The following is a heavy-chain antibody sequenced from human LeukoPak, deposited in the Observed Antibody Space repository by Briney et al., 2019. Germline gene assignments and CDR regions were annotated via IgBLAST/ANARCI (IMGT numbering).Heavy chain of an antibody. D-gene: IGHD6-25*01. V-gene: IGHV4-4*02. J-gene: IGHJ4*02. CDR3: ASSDYYRLDH. CDR1: GGSISSSHW. Sequence: SGTLSLTCAVSGGSISSSHWWSWVPQPPGKWLEWIGEFHQTGSTNYNPSLRSRGSISLDKAKNQFTLNLNSVTAADTAVYYCASSDYYRLDHWGQGILVTVSS. CDR2: FHQTGST.